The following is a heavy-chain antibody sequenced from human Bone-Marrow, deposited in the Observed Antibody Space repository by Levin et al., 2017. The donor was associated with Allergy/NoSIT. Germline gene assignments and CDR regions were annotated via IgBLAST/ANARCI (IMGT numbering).Heavy chain of an antibody. J-gene: IGHJ6*02. Sequence: GGSLRLSCAASGFTFSSYGMHWVRQAPGKGLEWVAVIWYDGSNKYYADSVKGRFTISRDNSKNTLYLQMNSLRAEDTAVYYCARVGGDGYNSYGMDVWGQGTTVTVSS. CDR1: GFTFSSYG. D-gene: IGHD5-24*01. V-gene: IGHV3-33*01. CDR3: ARVGGDGYNSYGMDV. CDR2: IWYDGSNK.